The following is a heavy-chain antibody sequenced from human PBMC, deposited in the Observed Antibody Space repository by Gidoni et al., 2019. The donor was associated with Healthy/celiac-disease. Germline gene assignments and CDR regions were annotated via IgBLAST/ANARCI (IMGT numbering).Heavy chain of an antibody. CDR3: ARARYCSGGSCYSLQGYYYGMDV. D-gene: IGHD2-15*01. J-gene: IGHJ6*02. CDR2: ISPLFGTA. CDR1: GGTFSSYA. Sequence: QVQLVQSGAEVKKPGSSVKVSCKASGGTFSSYAISWVRQAPGKGLEWMGGISPLFGTANYAQKFQGRVTITADKSTSTAYRELSSLRSEDTAVYYCARARYCSGGSCYSLQGYYYGMDVWGQGTTVTVSS. V-gene: IGHV1-69*06.